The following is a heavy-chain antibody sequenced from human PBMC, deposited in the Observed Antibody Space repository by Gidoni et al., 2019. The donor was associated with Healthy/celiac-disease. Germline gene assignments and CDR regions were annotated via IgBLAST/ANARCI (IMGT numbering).Heavy chain of an antibody. D-gene: IGHD3-22*01. Sequence: EVQLLESGGGLVQPGGYLSLSCPASGLPFSSDAMSWVRQAPGKGLEWVSAISGSGGSTYDADSVKGRFTISRDNSKNTLYLQMNSLRAEDTAVYYCAKGALTMIVPFDYWGQGTLVTVSS. CDR1: GLPFSSDA. CDR3: AKGALTMIVPFDY. CDR2: ISGSGGST. J-gene: IGHJ4*02. V-gene: IGHV3-23*01.